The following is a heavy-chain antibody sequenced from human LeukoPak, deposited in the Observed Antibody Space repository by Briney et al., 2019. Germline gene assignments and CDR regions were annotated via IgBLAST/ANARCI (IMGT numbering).Heavy chain of an antibody. Sequence: SETLSLTCAVYGGSFSGYYRSWIRQPPGKGLEWVGEIYHSGSTNYNPSLKSRVTIPPDTSTNRFSLKLNCVTAADTAVYYSARGSDDYVWGSYRYRPATGNYFDYWGQGTLVTVSS. D-gene: IGHD3-16*02. V-gene: IGHV4-34*01. J-gene: IGHJ4*02. CDR2: IYHSGST. CDR1: GGSFSGYY. CDR3: ARGSDDYVWGSYRYRPATGNYFDY.